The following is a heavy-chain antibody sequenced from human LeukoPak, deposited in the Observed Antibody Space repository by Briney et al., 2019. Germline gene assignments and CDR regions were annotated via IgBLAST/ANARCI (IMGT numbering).Heavy chain of an antibody. V-gene: IGHV3-30*04. J-gene: IGHJ5*02. D-gene: IGHD4-17*01. CDR1: GFTFSTYA. CDR2: ISYDGSNK. Sequence: PGGSLRLSCAASGFTFSTYAMHWVRQAPGKGLEWVALISYDGSNKYYADSVKGRFTISRDNSKNTLYLQMNSPRAEDTAIYYCAKDRGDYTNWFDPWGQGTLVTVSS. CDR3: AKDRGDYTNWFDP.